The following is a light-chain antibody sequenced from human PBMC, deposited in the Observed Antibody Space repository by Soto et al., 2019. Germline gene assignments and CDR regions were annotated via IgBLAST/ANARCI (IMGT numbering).Light chain of an antibody. CDR1: QSISSGY. CDR2: GAS. Sequence: IGLTQSPGALSLSPGERATLSCRASQSISSGYLAWYQQKPGQAPRLLIYGASSRATGIPDRFSGSGSETDFTLTISRLEPEDFAVYYCQRYGTSLTWTFGQGTKVDIK. V-gene: IGKV3-20*01. CDR3: QRYGTSLTWT. J-gene: IGKJ1*01.